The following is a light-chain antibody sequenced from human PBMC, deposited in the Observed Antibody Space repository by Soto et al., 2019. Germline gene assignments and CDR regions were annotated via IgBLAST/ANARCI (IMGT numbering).Light chain of an antibody. J-gene: IGKJ4*01. Sequence: EIGMTQSPATLSVSPGERATLSCRASQSVSSNLAWYQQKLGQAPRLLIYGASTSDTGIPARFSGSGSGREFTLTIRSLQSEDFAVYYCQQYKNCPPLTFGGGTKVEIK. V-gene: IGKV3-15*01. CDR3: QQYKNCPPLT. CDR2: GAS. CDR1: QSVSSN.